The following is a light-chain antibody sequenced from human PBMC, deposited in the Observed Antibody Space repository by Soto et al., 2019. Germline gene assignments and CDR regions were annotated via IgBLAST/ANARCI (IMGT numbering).Light chain of an antibody. CDR2: DVS. V-gene: IGLV2-14*01. CDR3: SSYTSSSTTV. J-gene: IGLJ2*01. CDR1: SSDVGGYNY. Sequence: QAVVTQPASVSGSPGQSITISCTGTSSDVGGYNYVSWYQQHPGKAPKLMIYDVSNRPSGVSNRFSGSKSGNTASLTISGLQAEDEADYYCSSYTSSSTTVFGGGTKVTVL.